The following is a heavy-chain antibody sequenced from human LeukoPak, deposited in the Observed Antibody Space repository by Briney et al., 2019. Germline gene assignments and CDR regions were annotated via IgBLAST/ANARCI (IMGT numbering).Heavy chain of an antibody. V-gene: IGHV4-4*07. CDR1: GGSISSYY. CDR3: ARGPSPGIAVAGYYYYYYMDV. D-gene: IGHD6-19*01. Sequence: SETLSLTCTVSGGSISSYYGSWIRQPAGKGLEWIGRIYTSGSTNYNPSLKSRVTMSVDPSKNQFSLKLISVTAADTAVYYCARGPSPGIAVAGYYYYYYMDVWGKGTTVTVSS. J-gene: IGHJ6*03. CDR2: IYTSGST.